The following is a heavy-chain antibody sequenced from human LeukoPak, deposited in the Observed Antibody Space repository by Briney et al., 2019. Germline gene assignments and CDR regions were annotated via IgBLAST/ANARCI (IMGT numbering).Heavy chain of an antibody. Sequence: SQTLSLTCAISGDSVSSNTAAWNWIRQPPSRGLEWLGRTYYRSSWYNDYAVSVRSRITVNPDTSQNQFSLHVNSVTPEDTAVYYCAREVAGTWSFDIWGQGTIVTVSS. CDR2: TYYRSSWYN. V-gene: IGHV6-1*01. CDR3: AREVAGTWSFDI. CDR1: GDSVSSNTAA. J-gene: IGHJ3*02. D-gene: IGHD6-19*01.